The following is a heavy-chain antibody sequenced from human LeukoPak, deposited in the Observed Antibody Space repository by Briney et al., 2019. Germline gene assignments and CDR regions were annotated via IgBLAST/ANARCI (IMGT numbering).Heavy chain of an antibody. Sequence: PSETLSLTCAVYGGSFSGYYWSWIRQPPGKGLEWIGEINHSGGTNYNPSLKSRVTISVDTSKNQFSLKLSSVTAADTAVYYCARYPQGGFDWLLSGGGYWGQGTLVTVSS. J-gene: IGHJ4*02. CDR1: GGSFSGYY. CDR2: INHSGGT. CDR3: ARYPQGGFDWLLSGGGY. D-gene: IGHD3-9*01. V-gene: IGHV4-34*01.